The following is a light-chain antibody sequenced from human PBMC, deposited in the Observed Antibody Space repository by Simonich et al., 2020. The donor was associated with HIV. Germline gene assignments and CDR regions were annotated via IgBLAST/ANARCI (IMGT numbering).Light chain of an antibody. CDR1: QSISSY. CDR3: QQSYSTPRT. V-gene: IGKV1-39*01. J-gene: IGKJ1*01. CDR2: ATS. Sequence: DIQMTQSPSSLSASVGDRVTITSRESQSISSYLNLYQQKPGKAPKLLIYATSSLKSGVPSRFSGSGSGTDFTLTISSLQPEDFATYYCQQSYSTPRTFGQGTKVEIK.